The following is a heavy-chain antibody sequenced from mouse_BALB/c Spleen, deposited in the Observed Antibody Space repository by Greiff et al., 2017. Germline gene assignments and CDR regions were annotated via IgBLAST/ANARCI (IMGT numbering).Heavy chain of an antibody. J-gene: IGHJ4*01. V-gene: IGHV10-1*02. CDR1: GFTFNTYA. CDR3: VRHGLRREGYAMDY. Sequence: EVKVVESGGGLVQPKGSLKLSCAASGFTFNTYAMNWVRQAPGKGLEWVARIRSKSNNYATYYADSVKDRFTISRDDSQSMLYLQMNNLKTEDTAMYYCVRHGLRREGYAMDYWGQGTSVTVSS. D-gene: IGHD2-4*01. CDR2: IRSKSNNYAT.